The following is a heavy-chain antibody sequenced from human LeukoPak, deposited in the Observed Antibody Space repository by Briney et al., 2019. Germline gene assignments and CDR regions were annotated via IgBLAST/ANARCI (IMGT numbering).Heavy chain of an antibody. CDR1: GFTVSTNY. D-gene: IGHD3-10*01. V-gene: IGHV3-66*01. CDR3: ARDARVRDSLLDYGMDV. J-gene: IGHJ6*02. Sequence: GGSLRLSCAASGFTVSTNYMNWVRQAPGKGLEWVSVIYSGGRTYYSDSVKGRFTISRDNSKNTLYLQMTSLRADDTAVYYCARDARVRDSLLDYGMDVWGQGTTVAVSS. CDR2: IYSGGRT.